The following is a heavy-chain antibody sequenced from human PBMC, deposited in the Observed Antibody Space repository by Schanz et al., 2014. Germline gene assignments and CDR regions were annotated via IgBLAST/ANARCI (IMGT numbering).Heavy chain of an antibody. D-gene: IGHD3-10*01. J-gene: IGHJ5*02. CDR1: GASVSSFY. CDR3: ARTLVNGSRKWFVP. Sequence: QVQLQESGPGLVKPSETLSLTCAVSGASVSSFYWSWIRQPAGKGLEWIGHVYATGRTKYNPSLKIRVTRSVETSQKQISLKLTSVTAADTAVYYCARTLVNGSRKWFVPWGPGTQVTVSS. V-gene: IGHV4-4*07. CDR2: VYATGRT.